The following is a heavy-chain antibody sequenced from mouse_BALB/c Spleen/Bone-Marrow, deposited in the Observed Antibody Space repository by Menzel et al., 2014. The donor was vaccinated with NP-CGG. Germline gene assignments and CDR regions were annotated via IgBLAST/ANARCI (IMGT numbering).Heavy chain of an antibody. V-gene: IGHV5-12-2*01. CDR3: ATLTGTSY. CDR2: ITNGGGST. D-gene: IGHD4-1*01. CDR1: GFPFSSYT. J-gene: IGHJ3*01. Sequence: EVKLVESGGGLVQPGGSLKLSCAASGFPFSSYTMSWVRQTPEKRLEWVAFITNGGGSTYYPDTLKGRFTISRDDAKNTLYLQMSSLKSEDTVMYYCATLTGTSYWGQGTLVTVSA.